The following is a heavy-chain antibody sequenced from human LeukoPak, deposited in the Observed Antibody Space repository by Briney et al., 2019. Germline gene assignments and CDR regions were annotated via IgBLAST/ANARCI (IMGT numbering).Heavy chain of an antibody. CDR2: IYYSGST. D-gene: IGHD2-15*01. CDR1: GGSISSSSYY. Sequence: SETLSLTCTVSGGSISSSSYYWGWIRQPPGKGLEWIGSIYYSGSTYYNPSLKSRVTISVDTSKNQFSLRLTSVTAADTAVYYCARIYCSGDTCYPRDAFDVWGRGTMVTVSS. CDR3: ARIYCSGDTCYPRDAFDV. J-gene: IGHJ3*01. V-gene: IGHV4-39*01.